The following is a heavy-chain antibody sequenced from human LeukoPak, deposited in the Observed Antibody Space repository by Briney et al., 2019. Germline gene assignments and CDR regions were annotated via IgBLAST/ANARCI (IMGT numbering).Heavy chain of an antibody. J-gene: IGHJ3*02. CDR1: GGSISSSSYY. CDR2: IYHSGST. D-gene: IGHD1-26*01. CDR3: ARAGSPLGGGGAFDI. V-gene: IGHV4-39*07. Sequence: PSETLSLTCTVSGGSISSSSYYWGWIRQPPGKGLEWIGYIYHSGSTYYNPSLKSRVTISVDRSKNQFSLKLSSVTAADTAVYYCARAGSPLGGGGAFDIWGQGTMVTVSS.